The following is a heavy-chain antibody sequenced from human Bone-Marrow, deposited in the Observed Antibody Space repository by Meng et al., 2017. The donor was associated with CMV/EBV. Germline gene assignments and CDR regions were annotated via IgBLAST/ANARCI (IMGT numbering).Heavy chain of an antibody. CDR2: ISSSSSTI. CDR3: ARAYYDFWSGYSPVYYYYGMDV. D-gene: IGHD3-3*01. CDR1: GFTFSSYS. V-gene: IGHV3-48*04. J-gene: IGHJ6*02. Sequence: GESLKISCAASGFTFSSYSMNWVRQAPGKGLEWVSYISSSSSTIYYADSVKGRFTISRDNAKNSLYLQMNSLRAEDTAVYYCARAYYDFWSGYSPVYYYYGMDVWGQGTTVTVSS.